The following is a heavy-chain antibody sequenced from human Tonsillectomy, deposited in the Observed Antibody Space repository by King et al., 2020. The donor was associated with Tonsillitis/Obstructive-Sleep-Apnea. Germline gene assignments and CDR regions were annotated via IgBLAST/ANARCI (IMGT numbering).Heavy chain of an antibody. D-gene: IGHD3-3*01. Sequence: QLQESGPGLVKPSETLSLTCTVSGDSISSYYWSWIRQPPGKGLEWIGYIFYSGTTNSNPSLKSRVTISVDTSKNQFSLKLSSVTAADTAVYYCAGTIFGVDDPYYYYYYLDVWGKGTTVTVSS. CDR3: AGTIFGVDDPYYYYYYLDV. J-gene: IGHJ6*03. CDR1: GDSISSYY. V-gene: IGHV4-59*01. CDR2: IFYSGTT.